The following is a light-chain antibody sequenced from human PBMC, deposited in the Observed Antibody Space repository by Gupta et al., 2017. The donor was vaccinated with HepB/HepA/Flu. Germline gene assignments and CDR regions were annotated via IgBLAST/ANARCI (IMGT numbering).Light chain of an antibody. CDR2: TAS. CDR3: QKYNSAPNT. V-gene: IGKV1-27*01. J-gene: IGKJ3*01. CDR1: QGIRNY. Sequence: DIEMTQSPSSLSASVGDRVTITCRASQGIRNYLAWYQQKPGKVPKLLIYTASTLQSGVPSRFSGSGSGTDFTLTISSLQPEDVATYYCQKYNSAPNTFGHGTKVDIK.